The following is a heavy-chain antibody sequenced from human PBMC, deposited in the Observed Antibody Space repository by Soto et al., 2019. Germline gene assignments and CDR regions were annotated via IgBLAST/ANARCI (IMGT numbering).Heavy chain of an antibody. CDR2: INPNSGGT. J-gene: IGHJ4*02. V-gene: IGHV1-2*04. CDR3: AREGGDSSGWYYFDY. D-gene: IGHD6-19*01. CDR1: GYTFTGYY. Sequence: GASVKVSCKASGYTFTGYYMHWVRQAPGQGLEWMGWINPNSGGTNYAQKFQGWVTMTRDTSISTAYMELSRLRSDDTAVYYCAREGGDSSGWYYFDYWGQGTLGTVSS.